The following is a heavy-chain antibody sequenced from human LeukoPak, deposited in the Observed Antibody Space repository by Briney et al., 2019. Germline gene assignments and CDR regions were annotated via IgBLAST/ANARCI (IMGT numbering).Heavy chain of an antibody. Sequence: GGSLRLSCAASGFTVSSNYMSWVRQAPGKGLEWVSIIYSGTTTYYADSVKGRFTISRDNSKNTLYLQMSSLRAEDTAVYYCVRVASRAFDYWGQGTLVTVSS. CDR3: VRVASRAFDY. V-gene: IGHV3-66*01. CDR2: IYSGTTT. J-gene: IGHJ4*02. CDR1: GFTVSSNY.